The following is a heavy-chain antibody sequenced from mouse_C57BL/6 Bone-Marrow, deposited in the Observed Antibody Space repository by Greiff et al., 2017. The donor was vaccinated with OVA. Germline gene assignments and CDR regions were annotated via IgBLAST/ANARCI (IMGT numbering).Heavy chain of an antibody. J-gene: IGHJ4*01. CDR3: ARKSSTVVDAMDY. CDR2: IFPVVGI. Sequence: VQLVESGPGLVAPSQSLSITCTVSGFSLTSYAISWVRTRPFNFREWLAVIFPVVGINYNSALKSRLSISKDNSKSQVFLKMNSLQTDDTARYYCARKSSTVVDAMDYWGQGTSVTVSS. CDR1: GFSLTSYA. V-gene: IGHV2-9-1*01. D-gene: IGHD1-1*01.